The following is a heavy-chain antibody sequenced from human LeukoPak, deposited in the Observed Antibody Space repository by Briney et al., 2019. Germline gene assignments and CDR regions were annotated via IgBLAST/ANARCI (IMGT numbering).Heavy chain of an antibody. Sequence: SETLSLTCAVYGGSFSGYYWSWIRQPPGKGLEWIGEINHSGSTNYNPSLKSRVTTSVDTSKNQFSLKLSSVTAADTAVYYCARRKYYYDSSGLFVWGKGTTVTVSS. J-gene: IGHJ6*04. CDR1: GGSFSGYY. D-gene: IGHD3-22*01. CDR3: ARRKYYYDSSGLFV. CDR2: INHSGST. V-gene: IGHV4-34*01.